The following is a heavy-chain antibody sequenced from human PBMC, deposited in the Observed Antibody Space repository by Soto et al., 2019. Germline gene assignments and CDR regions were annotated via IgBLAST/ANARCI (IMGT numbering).Heavy chain of an antibody. J-gene: IGHJ4*02. D-gene: IGHD2-21*01. CDR1: GGSISSGGYY. Sequence: QVQLQESGPGLVKPSQTLSLTCTVSGGSISSGGYYWSWIRQHPGKCLEWIGYIYYGGSTYYNPSIKSRVTISVYTSKNQFSLKLSSVTAADTAVYYCARRYCGNFEYWGQGTLVTVYS. V-gene: IGHV4-31*03. CDR3: ARRYCGNFEY. CDR2: IYYGGST.